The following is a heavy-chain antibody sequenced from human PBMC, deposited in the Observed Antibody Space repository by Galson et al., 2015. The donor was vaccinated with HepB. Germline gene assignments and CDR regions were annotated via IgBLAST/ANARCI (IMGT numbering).Heavy chain of an antibody. V-gene: IGHV3-66*01. CDR2: IYSGGST. D-gene: IGHD6-19*01. CDR3: ASDSSGQVYFDY. CDR1: GFTVSSNY. Sequence: SLRLSCAASGFTVSSNYMSWVRQAPGKGLEWVSVIYSGGSTYYADSVKGRFTISRDNSKNTLYLQMNSLRAEDTAVYYCASDSSGQVYFDYWGQGTLVTVSS. J-gene: IGHJ4*02.